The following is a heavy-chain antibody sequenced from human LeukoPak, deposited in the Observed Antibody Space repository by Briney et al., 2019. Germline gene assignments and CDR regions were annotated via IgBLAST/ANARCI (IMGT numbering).Heavy chain of an antibody. CDR3: ARGPGFRGIFDY. V-gene: IGHV3-66*01. D-gene: IGHD3-16*01. Sequence: GGSLRLSCAASGFTFSSYAMSWVRQAPGKGLEWVSGIHSGYNTYYADSVKGRFTISRDTPKNTLYLQMSSLRVEDTAVYYCARGPGFRGIFDYRGQGTLVTVSS. J-gene: IGHJ4*02. CDR1: GFTFSSYA. CDR2: IHSGYNT.